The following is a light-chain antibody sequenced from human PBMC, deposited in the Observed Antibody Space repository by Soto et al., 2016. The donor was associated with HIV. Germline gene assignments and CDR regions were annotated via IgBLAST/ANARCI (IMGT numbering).Light chain of an antibody. Sequence: SYELTQPPSVSVSPGQTARITCSGDALPRQYAYWYQQKPGQAPMLVISTDNERPSGIPERFSGSSSGTTVTLIISGVQAEDEADYYCQSADASGTYRVFG. CDR3: QSADASGTYRV. J-gene: IGLJ2*01. CDR1: ALPRQY. V-gene: IGLV3-25*03. CDR2: TDN.